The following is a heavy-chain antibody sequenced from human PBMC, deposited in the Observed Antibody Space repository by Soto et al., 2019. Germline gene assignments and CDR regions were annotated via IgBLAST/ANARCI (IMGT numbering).Heavy chain of an antibody. CDR2: INAGNGNT. Sequence: ASVKVSCKAPGYTFTSYAMHWVRQAPGQRLEWMGWINAGNGNTKYSQKFQDRVTITADESTGTAYLELSSLTSEDTAVYYCATSEGRDGYSFDYWGPGTLVTVSS. CDR3: ATSEGRDGYSFDY. D-gene: IGHD5-12*01. V-gene: IGHV1-3*01. J-gene: IGHJ4*02. CDR1: GYTFTSYA.